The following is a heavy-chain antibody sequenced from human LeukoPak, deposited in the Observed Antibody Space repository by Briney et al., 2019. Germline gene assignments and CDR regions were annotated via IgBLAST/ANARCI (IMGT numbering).Heavy chain of an antibody. J-gene: IGHJ4*02. V-gene: IGHV1-2*02. D-gene: IGHD2-2*01. CDR3: ARAGTVVAPAAQFDF. Sequence: ASVKVSCTASGFTFTGYYLHWVRQAPGQGLEWMGWINPNTGATGYAQEFQGRVTMTRDTSMTTAYMDLSRLSFDDTAVYYCARAGTVVAPAAQFDFWGQGTLVTVSS. CDR2: INPNTGAT. CDR1: GFTFTGYY.